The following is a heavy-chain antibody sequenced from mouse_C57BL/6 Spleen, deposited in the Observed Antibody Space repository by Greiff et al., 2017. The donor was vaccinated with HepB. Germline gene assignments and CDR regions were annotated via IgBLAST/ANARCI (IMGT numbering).Heavy chain of an antibody. CDR3: ATFYYSNYVRGAMDY. CDR2: IWRGGST. J-gene: IGHJ4*01. CDR1: GFSLTSYG. V-gene: IGHV2-5*01. Sequence: QVQLQQSGPGLVQPSQSLSITCTVSGFSLTSYGVHWVRQSPGKGLEWLGVIWRGGSTDYNAAFMSRLSITKDNSKSQVFFKMNSLQADDTAIYYCATFYYSNYVRGAMDYWGQGTSVTVSS. D-gene: IGHD2-5*01.